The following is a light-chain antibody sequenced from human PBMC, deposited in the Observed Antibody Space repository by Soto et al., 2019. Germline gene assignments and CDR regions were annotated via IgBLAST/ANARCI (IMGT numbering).Light chain of an antibody. J-gene: IGKJ1*01. CDR3: QQYNSYSQA. Sequence: DIQMTQSPSTLSASVGDRVTITCRASQSISSWLAWYQEKPGRAPELLMYEASTFISGVSARFSGSGSGAEFTLTISSLQPDDFATDYCQQYNSYSQAFGQGAEV. CDR1: QSISSW. CDR2: EAS. V-gene: IGKV1-5*01.